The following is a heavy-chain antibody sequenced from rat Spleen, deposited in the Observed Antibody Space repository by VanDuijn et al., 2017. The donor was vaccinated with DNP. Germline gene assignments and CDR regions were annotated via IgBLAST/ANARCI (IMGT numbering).Heavy chain of an antibody. CDR2: SSYDGGST. Sequence: EVQVVESGGGLVQPGRSLKVSCAASGFTFSDYYMAWVRQAPTKGLEWVAYSSYDGGSTYNGDSVKGRFTISRDNAKSTLFLQMNSLRSEDMATYYCARHVLPLRVWDYWGQGVMVTVSS. D-gene: IGHD4-1*01. CDR1: GFTFSDYY. J-gene: IGHJ2*01. CDR3: ARHVLPLRVWDY. V-gene: IGHV5-22*01.